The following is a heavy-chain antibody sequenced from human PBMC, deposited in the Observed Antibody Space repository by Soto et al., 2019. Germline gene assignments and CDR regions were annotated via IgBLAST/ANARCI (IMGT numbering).Heavy chain of an antibody. J-gene: IGHJ4*02. V-gene: IGHV1-18*01. Sequence: GASVKVSCKASGYTFTSYGISWVRQAPGQGLEWMGWISAYNGNTNYAQKLQGRVTMTTDTSTSTAYMELRSLRSDDTAVYYCARDALLFWSAPVPVDYWGQGTLVTVSS. D-gene: IGHD3-3*01. CDR3: ARDALLFWSAPVPVDY. CDR1: GYTFTSYG. CDR2: ISAYNGNT.